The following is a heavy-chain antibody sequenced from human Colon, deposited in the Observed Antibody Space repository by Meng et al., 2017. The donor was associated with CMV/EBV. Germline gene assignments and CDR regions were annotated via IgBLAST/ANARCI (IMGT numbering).Heavy chain of an antibody. CDR1: GFTFSNYL. CDR3: ARDLEWELSFDP. Sequence: ELQLEEAGGGLIQPGGSMRLSCAASGFTFSNYLMHWVRQAPGKGLVWVSRIKTDGSTTNYADSVQGRFTISRDNAKNTLYLQMNSLRAEDTAVYYCARDLEWELSFDPWGQGTLVTVSS. J-gene: IGHJ5*02. CDR2: IKTDGSTT. V-gene: IGHV3-74*01. D-gene: IGHD1-26*01.